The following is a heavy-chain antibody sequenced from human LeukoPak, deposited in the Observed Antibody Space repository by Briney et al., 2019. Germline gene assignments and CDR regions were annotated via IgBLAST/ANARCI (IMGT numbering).Heavy chain of an antibody. CDR2: ISSSSSTI. CDR1: GFTFSSYS. Sequence: QPGGSLRLSCAASGFTFSSYSMNWVRQAPGKGLEWVSYISSSSSTIYYADSVKGRFTISRDNAKNSLYLQLNSLRAEDTAVYYCARVQQAASDCWGQGALVTVSS. D-gene: IGHD6-25*01. J-gene: IGHJ4*02. CDR3: ARVQQAASDC. V-gene: IGHV3-48*01.